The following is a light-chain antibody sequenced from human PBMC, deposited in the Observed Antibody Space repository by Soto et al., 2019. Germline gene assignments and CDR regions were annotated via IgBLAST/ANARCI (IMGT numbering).Light chain of an antibody. Sequence: DIPMTQSPSTLSASAGDRVTITCRASQSISSWLDWYQQKPGKAPKLLISKASSLESGVPSRLSGSGSGTEFTLTLSSLQPEDFATYYCIQYNSYPWTFGQGTKVEIK. J-gene: IGKJ1*01. CDR2: KAS. V-gene: IGKV1-5*03. CDR3: IQYNSYPWT. CDR1: QSISSW.